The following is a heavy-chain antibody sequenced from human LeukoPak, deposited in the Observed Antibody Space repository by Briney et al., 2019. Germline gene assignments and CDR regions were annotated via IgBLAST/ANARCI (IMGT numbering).Heavy chain of an antibody. CDR3: ARDRSAWYRKDAFDI. CDR2: MKEDESEE. J-gene: IGHJ3*02. CDR1: GFTFSNYW. Sequence: GGSLRLSCAAFGFTFSNYWMTWVRQAPGKGLEWVANMKEDESEEYYVDSVRGRFTISRDNAKNSLYLQMNSLRGEDTAVYYCARDRSAWYRKDAFDIWGQGTMVTVSS. D-gene: IGHD6-13*01. V-gene: IGHV3-7*01.